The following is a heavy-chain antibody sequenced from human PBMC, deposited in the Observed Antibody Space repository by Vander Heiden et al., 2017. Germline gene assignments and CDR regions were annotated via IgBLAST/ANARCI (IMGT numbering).Heavy chain of an antibody. J-gene: IGHJ4*02. D-gene: IGHD6-13*01. CDR1: GLPFRSYS. V-gene: IGHV3-48*02. Sequence: EVQLVESGGGLVQPGGSLRLPCAASGLPFRSYSMNWVRQAPGKGLEWVSYISSSSSTIYYADSVKGRFTISRDNAKNSLYLQMNSLRDEDTAVYYCARAFRYSSSWYGYWGQGTLVTVSS. CDR2: ISSSSSTI. CDR3: ARAFRYSSSWYGY.